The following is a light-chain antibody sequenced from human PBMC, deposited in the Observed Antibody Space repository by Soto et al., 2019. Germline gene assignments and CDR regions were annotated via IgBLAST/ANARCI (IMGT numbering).Light chain of an antibody. CDR1: QGIANF. CDR2: GAS. J-gene: IGKJ3*01. CDR3: QQLNSFPIP. V-gene: IGKV1-9*01. Sequence: QLTQSPSSLSASVGDRVTISCRASQGIANFLAWYQQKPGKAPKLLIYGASTLQSGFPSRFSGSGSGTDFTLTISSLQPEDFGTYYCQQLNSFPIPFGAGTKVDSK.